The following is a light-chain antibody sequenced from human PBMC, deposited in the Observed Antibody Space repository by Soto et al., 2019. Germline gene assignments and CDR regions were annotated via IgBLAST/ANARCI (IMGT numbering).Light chain of an antibody. CDR1: HGISTA. V-gene: IGKV1-13*02. Sequence: IQLPQSPSTLSASVGDRVTITCRASHGISTALAWYHQRPGNSPDLLVYDASTLQSGVPSRFSGSGSETDFRLTISGLQPEDFGHYYCQQFNTKPLTFGGGTRVESK. CDR3: QQFNTKPLT. J-gene: IGKJ4*01. CDR2: DAS.